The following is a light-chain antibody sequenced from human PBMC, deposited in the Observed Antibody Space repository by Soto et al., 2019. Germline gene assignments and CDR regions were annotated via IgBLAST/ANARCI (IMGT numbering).Light chain of an antibody. Sequence: EIVMTQSPATLSLSPGERATLSCRASQSISSNLAWYQQKPGQAPRLLIYGASTRATGIPARFSGSGSGTDFTLTISSLQSEDFAVYYCQQYHNWPPLTFGGGTKVEIK. J-gene: IGKJ4*01. CDR1: QSISSN. CDR3: QQYHNWPPLT. V-gene: IGKV3-15*01. CDR2: GAS.